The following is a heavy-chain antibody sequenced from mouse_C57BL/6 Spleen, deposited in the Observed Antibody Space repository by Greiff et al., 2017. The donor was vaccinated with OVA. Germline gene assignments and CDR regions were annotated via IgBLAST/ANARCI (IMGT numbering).Heavy chain of an antibody. D-gene: IGHD1-1*01. Sequence: QVHVKQSGAELARPGASVKLSCKASGYTFTSYGISWVKQRTGQGLEWIGEIYPRSGNTYYNEKFKGKATLTADKSSSTAYMELRSLTSEDSAVYFCARSDGSSYGYWGQGTTLTVSS. J-gene: IGHJ2*01. CDR3: ARSDGSSYGY. V-gene: IGHV1-81*01. CDR1: GYTFTSYG. CDR2: IYPRSGNT.